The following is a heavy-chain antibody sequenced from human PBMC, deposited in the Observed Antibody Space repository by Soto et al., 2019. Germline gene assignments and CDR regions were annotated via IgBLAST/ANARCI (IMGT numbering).Heavy chain of an antibody. Sequence: ASVKVSCKXSGYTFTSYAMHWVRHAPGQRLEWMGWINAGNGNTKYSQKFQGRVTITRDTSASTAYMELSSLRSEDTAVYYCARDTEDYDSSGYYPNWFDPWGQGTLVTVSS. D-gene: IGHD3-22*01. CDR2: INAGNGNT. V-gene: IGHV1-3*01. CDR3: ARDTEDYDSSGYYPNWFDP. CDR1: GYTFTSYA. J-gene: IGHJ5*02.